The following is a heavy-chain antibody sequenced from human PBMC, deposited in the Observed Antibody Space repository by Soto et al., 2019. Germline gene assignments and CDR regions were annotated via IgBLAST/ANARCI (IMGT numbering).Heavy chain of an antibody. J-gene: IGHJ4*02. CDR3: ARDSEDLTSNFDY. CDR2: ISSTTNYI. V-gene: IGHV3-21*06. Sequence: GGSLRLSCAASGFPSTRYSMNWVRQAPGKGLEWVSSISSTTNYIDYGSSMKGRFTISRDNAKNSLYLEMDSLRAEDTAVYYCARDSEDLTSNFDYWGQGTLVTVSS. CDR1: GFPSTRYS.